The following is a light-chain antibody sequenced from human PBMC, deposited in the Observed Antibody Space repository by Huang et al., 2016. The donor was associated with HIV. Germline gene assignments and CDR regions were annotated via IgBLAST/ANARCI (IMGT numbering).Light chain of an antibody. J-gene: IGKJ1*01. V-gene: IGKV1-39*01. CDR2: GAS. CDR1: QTIGNY. CDR3: QQSYSPPRT. Sequence: DIHMTQSPSSLSASVGDRVIITCRASQTIGNYLNLYQQKSGKAPKLLICGASNLQNGVPPRFSGSGSATDFTLTISSLQPEDFANYYCQQSYSPPRTFGQGTKVEIK.